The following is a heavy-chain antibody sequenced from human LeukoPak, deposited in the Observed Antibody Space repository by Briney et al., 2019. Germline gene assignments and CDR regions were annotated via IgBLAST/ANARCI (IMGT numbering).Heavy chain of an antibody. CDR1: GGSISSYY. CDR3: ARSLRGAAHHFDY. V-gene: IGHV4-59*08. Sequence: PSETLSLTCTVSGGSISSYYWSWVRQPPGKGLEWIGYIYYSGSPYYNPSLKSRVTISVDTSKNQFSLKLSSVTAADTAVYYCARSLRGAAHHFDYWGQGTLVTVSS. CDR2: IYYSGSP. D-gene: IGHD6-25*01. J-gene: IGHJ4*02.